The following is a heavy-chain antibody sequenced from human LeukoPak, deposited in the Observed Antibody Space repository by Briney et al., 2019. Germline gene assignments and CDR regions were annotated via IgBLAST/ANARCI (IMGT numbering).Heavy chain of an antibody. J-gene: IGHJ4*02. D-gene: IGHD3-10*01. CDR2: ISGSGGST. CDR1: GFTFSSYW. CDR3: AKHGFGVFEGY. V-gene: IGHV3-23*01. Sequence: GGSLRLSCAASGFTFSSYWMHWVRQAPGKGLEWVSAISGSGGSTYYADSVKGRFTISRDNSKNTLYLQMNSLRAEDTAVYYCAKHGFGVFEGYWGQGTLVTVSS.